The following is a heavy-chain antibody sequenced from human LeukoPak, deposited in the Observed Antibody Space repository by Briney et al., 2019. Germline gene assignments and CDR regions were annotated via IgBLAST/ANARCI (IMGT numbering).Heavy chain of an antibody. Sequence: PSETLSLTCTVSGGSISSYYWSWIRQPPGKGLEWIGYIYYSGSTNYNPSLKSRVTISVDTSKNQFSLKLSSVTAADTAVYYCARAPAPSYPNDYWGQGTLVTVSS. V-gene: IGHV4-59*01. CDR3: ARAPAPSYPNDY. J-gene: IGHJ4*02. CDR1: GGSISSYY. CDR2: IYYSGST. D-gene: IGHD2-21*01.